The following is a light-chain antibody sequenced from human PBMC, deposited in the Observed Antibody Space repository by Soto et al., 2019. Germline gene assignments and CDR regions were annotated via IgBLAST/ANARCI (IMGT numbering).Light chain of an antibody. Sequence: EVVMTQSPATLSLSPGERATLSCRASQSVSSSLAWYQQKPGQAPRLLIYGASTRAPGIPDGFSGSGSDTVFTLTISSLQAEHCAIYYCQQYNHWWTFGQGTKVEGK. CDR3: QQYNHWWT. CDR2: GAS. CDR1: QSVSSS. J-gene: IGKJ1*01. V-gene: IGKV3-15*01.